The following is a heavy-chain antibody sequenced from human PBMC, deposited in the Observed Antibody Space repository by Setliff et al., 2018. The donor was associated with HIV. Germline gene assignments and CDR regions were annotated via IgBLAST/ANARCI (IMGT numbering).Heavy chain of an antibody. CDR3: ARGGPTVAYAVDV. Sequence: SETLSLTCAVSGYSISSGYYWGWIRQPPGKGLEWIGSIYHSGSTYYNLSLKSRVTISLDTSKNQFSLKLSSVTAADTAVYYCARGGPTVAYAVDVWGQGTTVTVSS. D-gene: IGHD4-17*01. CDR1: GYSISSGYY. J-gene: IGHJ6*02. V-gene: IGHV4-38-2*01. CDR2: IYHSGST.